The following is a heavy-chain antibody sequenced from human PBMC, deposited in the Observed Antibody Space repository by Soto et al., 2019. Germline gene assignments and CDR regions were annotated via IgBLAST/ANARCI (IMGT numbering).Heavy chain of an antibody. CDR3: ARESHDILTGPPWVWYFDL. V-gene: IGHV4-34*01. CDR1: GGSFSGYY. D-gene: IGHD3-9*01. J-gene: IGHJ2*01. Sequence: QVQLQQWGAGPLRPLETLSLTCGVSGGSFSGYYWAWIRQSPGKGLEWIGEINDRGSINYNPSLKSRVSISVDTSKNHYYLKRRSVTAADTPVYYCARESHDILTGPPWVWYFDLWGRGTLVTVSS. CDR2: INDRGSI.